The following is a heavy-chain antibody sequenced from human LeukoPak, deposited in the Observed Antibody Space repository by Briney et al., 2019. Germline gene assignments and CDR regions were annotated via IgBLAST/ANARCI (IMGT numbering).Heavy chain of an antibody. D-gene: IGHD3-16*01. CDR1: GGFMSDYY. J-gene: IGHJ5*02. CDR2: IHTSWTT. V-gene: IGHV4-4*07. Sequence: PSETLSLTCTVSGGFMSDYYWSFIRQPAGKGLEWIGRIHTSWTTYFNPSLKSRVTMSVDTSKNQFSLRLTSMTAADTAVYFCARGDYYDGGGRNWFDPWGQGTLVTVSS. CDR3: ARGDYYDGGGRNWFDP.